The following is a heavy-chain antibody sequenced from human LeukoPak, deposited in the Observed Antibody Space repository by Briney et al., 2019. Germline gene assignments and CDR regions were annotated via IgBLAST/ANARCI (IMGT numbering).Heavy chain of an antibody. CDR3: GSGSGWYSPDY. D-gene: IGHD6-19*01. CDR1: GFTFSSYG. CDR2: IRSKAYGGTT. J-gene: IGHJ4*02. Sequence: PGGSLRLSCAASGFTFSSYGMHWVRQAPGKGLEWVGFIRSKAYGGTTEYAASVKGRFTISRDDSKSIAHLQMNSLKTEDTAVYYCGSGSGWYSPDYWGQGTLVTVSS. V-gene: IGHV3-49*04.